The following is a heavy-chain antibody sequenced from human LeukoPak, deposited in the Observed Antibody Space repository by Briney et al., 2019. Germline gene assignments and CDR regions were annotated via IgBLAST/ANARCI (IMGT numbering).Heavy chain of an antibody. CDR3: ARASRYDFWSGYSGAFDI. Sequence: SETLSLTCAVSGYSISSGYYWSWIRQPPGKGLEWIRYIYYSGSTNYNPSLKSRVTISVDTSKNQFSLKLSSVTAADTAVYYCARASRYDFWSGYSGAFDIWGQGTMVTVSS. D-gene: IGHD3-3*01. CDR1: GYSISSGYY. CDR2: IYYSGST. V-gene: IGHV4-61*01. J-gene: IGHJ3*02.